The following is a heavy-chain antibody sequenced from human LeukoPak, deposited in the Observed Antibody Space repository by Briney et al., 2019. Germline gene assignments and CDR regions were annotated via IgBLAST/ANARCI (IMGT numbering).Heavy chain of an antibody. J-gene: IGHJ3*02. Sequence: SQTLSLTCTVSGGSISSGSYYWSWIRQPAGKGLEWIGRIHTSGSTNYNPSLKSRVTISVDTSKNQFSLKLSSVTAADTAVYYCALEGYDSWSGGDAFDIWGQGTMVTVSS. CDR3: ALEGYDSWSGGDAFDI. CDR2: IHTSGST. CDR1: GGSISSGSYY. D-gene: IGHD3-3*01. V-gene: IGHV4-61*02.